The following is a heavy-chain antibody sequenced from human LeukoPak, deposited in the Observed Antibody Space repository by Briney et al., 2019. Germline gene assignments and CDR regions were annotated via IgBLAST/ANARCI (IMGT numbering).Heavy chain of an antibody. J-gene: IGHJ4*02. Sequence: GGSLRLSCAVSGLTFSTYGMSWVRQAPGKGLEWVSAISDSGTTYYADSVKGRFTISRDNSKNTLYLQMNNLRAEDTAVYYCAKRSDYGGNRNYLDYWGQGTPVTVSS. CDR2: ISDSGTT. V-gene: IGHV3-23*01. CDR3: AKRSDYGGNRNYLDY. D-gene: IGHD4-23*01. CDR1: GLTFSTYG.